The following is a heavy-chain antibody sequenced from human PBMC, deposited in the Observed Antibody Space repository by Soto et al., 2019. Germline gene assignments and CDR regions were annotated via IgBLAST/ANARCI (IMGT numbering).Heavy chain of an antibody. D-gene: IGHD3-22*01. CDR2: INPNSGGT. CDR3: ARDGNDYYYDSSGYYTLGMDV. CDR1: GYTFTGYY. V-gene: IGHV1-2*04. Sequence: ASVKVSCKASGYTFTGYYMHWVRQAPGQGLEWMVWINPNSGGTNYAQKFQGWVTMTRDTSISTAYMELSRLRSDDTAVYYCARDGNDYYYDSSGYYTLGMDVWGQGTTVTVS. J-gene: IGHJ6*02.